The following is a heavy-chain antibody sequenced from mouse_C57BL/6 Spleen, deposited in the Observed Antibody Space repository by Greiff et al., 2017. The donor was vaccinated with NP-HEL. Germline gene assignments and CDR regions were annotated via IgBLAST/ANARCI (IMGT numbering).Heavy chain of an antibody. CDR2: IYPGDGDT. V-gene: IGHV1-82*01. CDR1: GYAFSSSW. J-gene: IGHJ2*01. D-gene: IGHD1-1*01. Sequence: QVQLKVSGPELVKPGASVKISCKASGYAFSSSWMNWVKQRPGKGLEWIGRIYPGDGDTNYNGKFKGKATLTADKSSSTAYMQLSSLTSEDSAVYFCARLTTVVAPFDYWGQGTTLTVSS. CDR3: ARLTTVVAPFDY.